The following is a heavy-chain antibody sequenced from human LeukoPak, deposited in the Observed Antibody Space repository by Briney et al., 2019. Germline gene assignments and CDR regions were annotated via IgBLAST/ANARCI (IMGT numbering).Heavy chain of an antibody. J-gene: IGHJ3*02. D-gene: IGHD3-22*01. CDR3: ARDLYDSSGYYGAFDI. Sequence: SETLSLTCTVSVGFVSSGSYYWSWIRQPAGKGLEWIGRIYTSGSTNYNPSLKSRVTISVDTSKNQFSLKLSSVTAADTAVYYCARDLYDSSGYYGAFDIWGQGTMVTVSS. CDR2: IYTSGST. V-gene: IGHV4-61*02. CDR1: VGFVSSGSYY.